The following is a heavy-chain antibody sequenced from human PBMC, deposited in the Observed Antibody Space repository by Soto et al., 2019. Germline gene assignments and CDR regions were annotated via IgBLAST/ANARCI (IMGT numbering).Heavy chain of an antibody. CDR3: AKLIADADASYYYGMYV. V-gene: IGHV3-33*06. J-gene: IGHJ6*02. CDR1: GFIFSNYD. Sequence: HPGGSLRLSCAASGFIFSNYDIHWVRQAPGKGLAWVAVIWFDGSNTYYADSVKGRFTVSRDNSENTLYLQMNSLRAEDTAVYYCAKLIADADASYYYGMYVWSQETTVTVSS. CDR2: IWFDGSNT. D-gene: IGHD6-13*01.